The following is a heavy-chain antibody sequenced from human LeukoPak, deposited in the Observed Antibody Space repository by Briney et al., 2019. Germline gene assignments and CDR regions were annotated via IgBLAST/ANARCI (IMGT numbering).Heavy chain of an antibody. Sequence: GASVKVSCKASGYTFTGYYMHWVRQAPGQGLEWMGWINPNSGGTNYAQKFQGRVTMTRDTSISTAYMELSRLRSDDTAVYYCARGIPFPIPYNWFDPWGQGTLVTVSS. D-gene: IGHD2-21*01. J-gene: IGHJ5*02. CDR3: ARGIPFPIPYNWFDP. CDR2: INPNSGGT. V-gene: IGHV1-2*02. CDR1: GYTFTGYY.